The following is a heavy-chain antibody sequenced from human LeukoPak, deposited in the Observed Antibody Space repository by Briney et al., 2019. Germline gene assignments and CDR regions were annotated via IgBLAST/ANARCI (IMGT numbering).Heavy chain of an antibody. D-gene: IGHD3-10*01. CDR2: IIPILGIA. Sequence: GASVKVSCKASGYTFTSYGISWVRQAPGQGLEWMGRIIPILGIANYAQKFQGRVTITADKSTSTAYMELSSLRSEDTAVYYCARGGVLLWFGELTGWGQGTLVTVSS. CDR1: GYTFTSYG. V-gene: IGHV1-69*04. J-gene: IGHJ4*02. CDR3: ARGGVLLWFGELTG.